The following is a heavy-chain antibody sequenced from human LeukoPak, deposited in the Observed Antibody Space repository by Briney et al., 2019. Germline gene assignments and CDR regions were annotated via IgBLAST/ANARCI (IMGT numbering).Heavy chain of an antibody. D-gene: IGHD6-13*01. CDR2: INPSGGST. V-gene: IGHV1-46*01. CDR1: GYTFTDYG. J-gene: IGHJ4*02. CDR3: ARSHRAAGTQFDY. Sequence: GASVKVSCKASGYTFTDYGVSWVRQAPGQGLEWMGIINPSGGSTSYAQKFQGRVTMTRDTSTSTVYMELSSLRSEDTAVYYCARSHRAAGTQFDYWGQGTLVTVSS.